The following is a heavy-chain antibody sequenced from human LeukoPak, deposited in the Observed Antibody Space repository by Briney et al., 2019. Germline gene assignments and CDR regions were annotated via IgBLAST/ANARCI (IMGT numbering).Heavy chain of an antibody. CDR2: IKQDGSEE. J-gene: IGHJ6*03. CDR3: ARVGAARYYYYYMDV. Sequence: PGGSLRLSCAASGFTFSSYWMSWVRQAPGRGLEWVANIKQDGSEEYYVDSLKGRFTVSRDNAKNSLYLQINNLRAGDTAAYYCARVGAARYYYYYMDVWGKGTTVTVSS. CDR1: GFTFSSYW. D-gene: IGHD2-15*01. V-gene: IGHV3-7*01.